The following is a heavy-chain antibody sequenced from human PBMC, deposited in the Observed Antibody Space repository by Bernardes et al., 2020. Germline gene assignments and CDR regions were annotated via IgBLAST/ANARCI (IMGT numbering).Heavy chain of an antibody. J-gene: IGHJ6*03. CDR1: GFTFRSYS. D-gene: IGHD2-2*01. CDR2: ISSSSSYI. Sequence: AGSLLPSCAASGFTFRSYSMNWVRQAPGQGLEWVSSISSSSSYIYYADSVKGRFTISRDNAKNSLYLQMNSLRAEDTAVYYCARDIVVVVPAAERPAGYYYYYMDVWGKGTTVTVSS. CDR3: ARDIVVVVPAAERPAGYYYYYMDV. V-gene: IGHV3-21*01.